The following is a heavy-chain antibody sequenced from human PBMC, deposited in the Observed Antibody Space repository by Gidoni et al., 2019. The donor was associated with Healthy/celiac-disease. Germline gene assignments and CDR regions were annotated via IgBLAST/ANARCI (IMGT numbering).Heavy chain of an antibody. V-gene: IGHV1-18*01. CDR2: ISAYNGNT. Sequence: QVQLVQSGAEVKKPGASVKVSCKASVYTFTSYGISWVRQAPGQGLEWMGWISAYNGNTNYAQKLQGRVTMTTDTSTSTAYMELRSLRSDDTAVYYCAREGRYCSSTSCYPVPRNDYYYYGMDVWGQGTTVTVSS. J-gene: IGHJ6*02. CDR1: VYTFTSYG. CDR3: AREGRYCSSTSCYPVPRNDYYYYGMDV. D-gene: IGHD2-2*01.